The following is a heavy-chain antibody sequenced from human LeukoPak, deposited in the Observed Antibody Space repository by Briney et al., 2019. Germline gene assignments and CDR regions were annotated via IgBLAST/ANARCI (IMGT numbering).Heavy chain of an antibody. Sequence: GASVKVSRKASGYTLTDYYIHWVRQAPGQGLEWLGRINPNTGGTNYAPKFQGRVTMTRDTSINTAYMELYRLRSDDTAVYYCARSSGDFASDYWGQGTLVTVSS. V-gene: IGHV1-2*06. D-gene: IGHD2-21*02. J-gene: IGHJ4*02. CDR1: GYTLTDYY. CDR3: ARSSGDFASDY. CDR2: INPNTGGT.